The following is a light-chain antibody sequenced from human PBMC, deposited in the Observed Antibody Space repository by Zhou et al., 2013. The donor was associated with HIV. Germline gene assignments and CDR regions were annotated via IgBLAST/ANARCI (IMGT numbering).Light chain of an antibody. CDR1: QDISNH. CDR2: AAS. CDR3: QQYNSYPLT. V-gene: IGKV1-16*02. J-gene: IGKJ4*01. Sequence: DIQMTQSPSSLSASVGDRVTITCRASQDISNHLAWFQQKPGKAPESLIYAASTLQSGVPSKFSGSSSGTDFTLTISSLQPEDFATYYCQQYNSYPLTFGEGPRWRS.